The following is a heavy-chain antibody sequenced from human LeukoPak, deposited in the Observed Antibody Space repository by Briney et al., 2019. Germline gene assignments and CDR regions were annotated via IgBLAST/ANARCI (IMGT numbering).Heavy chain of an antibody. V-gene: IGHV3-64*04. CDR1: GFSFRNYA. CDR2: MTDDWGTT. Sequence: PGGSLRLSCSASGFSFRNYAMHWVRQAPGKGLEFVSGMTDDWGTTDYADSVKGRITISRDNAKNTLYLQMNSLRAEDTAVYYCASDLSHGMDVWGQGTTVTVSS. J-gene: IGHJ6*02. D-gene: IGHD2/OR15-2a*01. CDR3: ASDLSHGMDV.